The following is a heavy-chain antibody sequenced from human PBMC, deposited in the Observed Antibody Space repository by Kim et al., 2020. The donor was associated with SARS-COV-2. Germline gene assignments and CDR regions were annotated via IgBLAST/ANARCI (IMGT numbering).Heavy chain of an antibody. V-gene: IGHV4-59*13. CDR2: IYYSGNT. CDR3: ARGLQCSSTSCYKGNWFDP. Sequence: SETLSLTCSVSGGSISNYYWSWIRQPPGKGLECIGYIYYSGNTNYNPSLKSRVTISVDTSKNQFSLKLSSVTAADTAVYYCARGLQCSSTSCYKGNWFDPWGQGSLVTVSS. D-gene: IGHD2-2*02. CDR1: GGSISNYY. J-gene: IGHJ5*02.